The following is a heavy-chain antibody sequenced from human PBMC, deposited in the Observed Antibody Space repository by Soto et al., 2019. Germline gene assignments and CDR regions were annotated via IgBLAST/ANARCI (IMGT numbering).Heavy chain of an antibody. CDR1: GYPFSKYG. Sequence: QLQLVQSGAEVERPGASVRVSCKAYGYPFSKYGISWIRQAPGQGLEWMGWIKPDNGDTNYAQKFQGRVTMTTDTSSNTAYMELRSLRSDDTAVYYCATSYDSGFDTWGQGTLVSVSS. CDR3: ATSYDSGFDT. CDR2: IKPDNGDT. V-gene: IGHV1-18*04. D-gene: IGHD5-12*01. J-gene: IGHJ5*02.